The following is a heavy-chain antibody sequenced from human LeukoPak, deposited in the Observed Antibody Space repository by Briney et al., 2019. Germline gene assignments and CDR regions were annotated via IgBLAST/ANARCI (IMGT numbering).Heavy chain of an antibody. CDR3: ARAGNDVVPGLIDP. J-gene: IGHJ5*02. CDR1: GGSISSSSYY. Sequence: SETLSLTCTVSGGSISSSSYYWGWIRQPPGKGLEWIGSIYYSGSTNYNPSLKSRVTISVDTSKNQFSLKLSSVTAADTAVYYCARAGNDVVPGLIDPWGQGTLVTVSS. V-gene: IGHV4-39*07. D-gene: IGHD2-2*01. CDR2: IYYSGST.